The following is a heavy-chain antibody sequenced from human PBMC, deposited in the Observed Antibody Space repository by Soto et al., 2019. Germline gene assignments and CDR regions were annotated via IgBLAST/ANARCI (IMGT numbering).Heavy chain of an antibody. D-gene: IGHD6-13*01. J-gene: IGHJ4*02. CDR1: GYTFTSYG. CDR3: AREWAAAGPFDY. CDR2: ISAYNGNT. V-gene: IGHV1-18*01. Sequence: QVQLVQSGAEVKKPGASVKVSCKASGYTFTSYGISWVRQAPGQGLEWMGWISAYNGNTNYAHTLQGRVTMTTDTSTISAYIELRSLRSDDTVVYYCAREWAAAGPFDYWGQGTLVTVSS.